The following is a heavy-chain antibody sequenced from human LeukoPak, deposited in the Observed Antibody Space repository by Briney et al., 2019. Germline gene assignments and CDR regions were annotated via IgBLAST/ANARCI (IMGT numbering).Heavy chain of an antibody. CDR1: GYTFTSYG. CDR3: ARGVVPPRPALGHIDY. J-gene: IGHJ4*02. V-gene: IGHV1-18*01. D-gene: IGHD2-2*01. Sequence: ASVKVSCKASGYTFTSYGISWVRQAPGQGLEWMGWISAYNGNTNYAQKLQGRVTMTTDTSTSTAYMELSRLRSDDTAVYYCARGVVPPRPALGHIDYWGQGTLVTVSS. CDR2: ISAYNGNT.